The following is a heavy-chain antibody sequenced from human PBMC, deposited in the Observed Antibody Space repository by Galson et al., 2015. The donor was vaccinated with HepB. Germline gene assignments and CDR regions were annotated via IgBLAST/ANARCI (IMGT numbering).Heavy chain of an antibody. CDR3: AKDQGGTYYYGSGSYYPLDY. V-gene: IGHV3-23*01. CDR2: ISGSGGST. D-gene: IGHD3-10*01. J-gene: IGHJ4*02. Sequence: SLRLSCAASGFTFSSYAMSWVRQAPGKGLEWVSAISGSGGSTYYADSVKGRFTISRDNSKNTLYLQMNSLRAEDTAVYYCAKDQGGTYYYGSGSYYPLDYWGQGTLVTVSS. CDR1: GFTFSSYA.